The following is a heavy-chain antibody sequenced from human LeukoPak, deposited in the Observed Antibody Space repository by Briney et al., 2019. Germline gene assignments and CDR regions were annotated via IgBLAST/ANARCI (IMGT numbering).Heavy chain of an antibody. V-gene: IGHV1-46*01. J-gene: IGHJ4*02. Sequence: ASVKVSCKASGYTFTSYYLHWVRQAPGQGLEWMGIINPSGGSPNYVQKFQGRVTMTRDTSTSTVYMELRSLRSADTALYYCAREFVGGRSGELGYWGQGTLVTVSS. CDR2: INPSGGSP. CDR1: GYTFTSYY. CDR3: AREFVGGRSGELGY. D-gene: IGHD3-10*01.